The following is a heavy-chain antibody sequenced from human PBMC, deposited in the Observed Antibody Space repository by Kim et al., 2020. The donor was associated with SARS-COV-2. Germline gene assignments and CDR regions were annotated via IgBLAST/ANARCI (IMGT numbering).Heavy chain of an antibody. J-gene: IGHJ6*03. CDR3: AKVGGYDYYYYYMDV. Sequence: GGSLRLSCAASGFTFSSYAMTWVRQAPGKGLEWVSGISASGGSTDYADSVRGRFTISRDNSKNTLFLQMNSLRAEDTAVYYCAKVGGYDYYYYYMDVWGKGTTVTVSS. D-gene: IGHD5-18*01. V-gene: IGHV3-23*01. CDR1: GFTFSSYA. CDR2: ISASGGST.